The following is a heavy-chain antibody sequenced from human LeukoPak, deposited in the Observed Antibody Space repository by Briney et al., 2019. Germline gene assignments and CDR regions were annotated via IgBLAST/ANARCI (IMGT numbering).Heavy chain of an antibody. D-gene: IGHD6-19*01. J-gene: IGHJ4*02. Sequence: SVNVSFKASVYTVTVYYMHWVRHAPGPGLEWMGWGKPNSGGTNYAQTFQARVAITRDTTLSTAYIAQSRPGSPAPAVHYCARVEDSRGWYGSEHFLYWAQGYLLSVSS. CDR3: ARVEDSRGWYGSEHFLY. CDR2: GKPNSGGT. V-gene: IGHV1-2*02. CDR1: VYTVTVYY.